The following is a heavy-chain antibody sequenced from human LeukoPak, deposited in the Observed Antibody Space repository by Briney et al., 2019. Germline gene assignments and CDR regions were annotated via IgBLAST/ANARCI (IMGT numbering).Heavy chain of an antibody. D-gene: IGHD2-2*03. J-gene: IGHJ6*03. CDR2: ISADNGNT. CDR1: GYTFTNYG. CDR3: ARDLLDIVVVPAADYYYYMDV. Sequence: ASVKVSCKASGYTFTNYGISWVRQAPGQGLEWMGWISADNGNTNYAQKLQGRVTMTTDTSTSTAYMELRSLRSDDTAVYYCARDLLDIVVVPAADYYYYMDVWGKGTTVTISS. V-gene: IGHV1-18*01.